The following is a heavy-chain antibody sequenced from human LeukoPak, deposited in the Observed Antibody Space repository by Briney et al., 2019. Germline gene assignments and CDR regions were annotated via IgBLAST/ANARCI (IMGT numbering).Heavy chain of an antibody. Sequence: SETLSLTCTVSGGSISSYYWSWIRQPPGKGLEWIGYIYYSGSTNYNPSLKSRVTISVDTTKNQFSLKLSSVTAADTAVYYCASTGIAVAGTWFDPWGQGTLVTVSS. J-gene: IGHJ5*02. CDR2: IYYSGST. CDR3: ASTGIAVAGTWFDP. V-gene: IGHV4-59*01. D-gene: IGHD6-19*01. CDR1: GGSISSYY.